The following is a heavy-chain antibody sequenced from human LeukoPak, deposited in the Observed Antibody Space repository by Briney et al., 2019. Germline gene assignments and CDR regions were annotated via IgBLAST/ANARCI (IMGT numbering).Heavy chain of an antibody. Sequence: GGSLRLSCAASGFTFSSYAMSWVRQAPGKGLEWVSAISVSGDTTYYADSEKGRFTISRDNSKNTLYLQMSGLRAEDTAVYYCAKVASYWYFDLWGRGTLVSVSS. J-gene: IGHJ2*01. V-gene: IGHV3-23*01. CDR2: ISVSGDTT. CDR1: GFTFSSYA. CDR3: AKVASYWYFDL.